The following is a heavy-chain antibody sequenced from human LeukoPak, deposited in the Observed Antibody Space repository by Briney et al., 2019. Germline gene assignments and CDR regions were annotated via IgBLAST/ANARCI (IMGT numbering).Heavy chain of an antibody. V-gene: IGHV1-2*06. CDR1: GGTFSSYA. CDR2: INPNSGGT. CDR3: ARGYCSGGSCFPVDY. J-gene: IGHJ4*02. D-gene: IGHD2-15*01. Sequence: ASVKDSCKASGGTFSSYAISWVRQAPGQGLEWMGRINPNSGGTNYAQRFQGRVTMTRDTSISTAYMELSRLRSDDTAVYYCARGYCSGGSCFPVDYWGQGTLVTVSS.